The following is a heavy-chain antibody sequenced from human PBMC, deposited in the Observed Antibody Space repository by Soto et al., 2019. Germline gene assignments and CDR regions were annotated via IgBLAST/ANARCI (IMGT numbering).Heavy chain of an antibody. CDR3: ARNLIRELSYYYGMDV. V-gene: IGHV3-33*01. CDR2: IWYDGSNK. J-gene: IGHJ6*02. CDR1: GFTFSSYG. Sequence: GGSLRLSCAASGFTFSSYGMHWVRQAPGKGLEWVAVIWYDGSNKYYADSVKGRFTISRDNSKNTLYLQMNSLRAEDTAVYYCARNLIRELSYYYGMDVWGQGTTVTVSS. D-gene: IGHD3-16*02.